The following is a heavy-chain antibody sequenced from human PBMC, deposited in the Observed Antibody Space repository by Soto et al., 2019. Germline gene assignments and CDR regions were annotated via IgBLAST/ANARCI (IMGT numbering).Heavy chain of an antibody. CDR1: GYTFTSYA. D-gene: IGHD3-22*01. CDR2: INAGNSDT. CDR3: ARDFSMGVVAPGY. Sequence: ASVKVSCKASGYTFTSYAMHWVRQAPGQRLEWMGWINAGNSDTTYSQKFQGRVTITSDTSASTAYMELTSLRSENTAVYYCARDFSMGVVAPGYWGQGTLFTVSS. V-gene: IGHV1-3*01. J-gene: IGHJ4*02.